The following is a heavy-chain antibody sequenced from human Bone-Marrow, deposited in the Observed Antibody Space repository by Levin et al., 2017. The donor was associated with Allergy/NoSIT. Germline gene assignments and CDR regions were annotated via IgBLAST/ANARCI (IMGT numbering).Heavy chain of an antibody. V-gene: IGHV4-30-4*01. CDR2: IYYSGST. J-gene: IGHJ3*02. Sequence: SETLSLTCTVSGGSISSGEYYWSWIRQPPGTGLEWIGYIYYSGSTYYNPSLKSRVTISIDTSKNQFSLKLSSVTAADTAVYYCARRLFGIGTVAFDIWGQGTMVTVSS. CDR1: GGSISSGEYY. CDR3: ARRLFGIGTVAFDI. D-gene: IGHD3-22*01.